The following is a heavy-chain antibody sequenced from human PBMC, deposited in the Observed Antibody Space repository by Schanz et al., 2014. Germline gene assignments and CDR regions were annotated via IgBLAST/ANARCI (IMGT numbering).Heavy chain of an antibody. Sequence: EVQLVESEGGLIQPGGSLRLSCAASGFGFSSYSMNWVRQAPGKGLEWVSYISGSSRTIYYADSMKGRFTVSRDNAENALYLQMNSLRAEDTCLYFCARGGSGSHYRLDYWGQGTLVTVSS. CDR3: ARGGSGSHYRLDY. J-gene: IGHJ4*02. CDR2: ISGSSRTI. V-gene: IGHV3-48*01. CDR1: GFGFSSYS. D-gene: IGHD1-26*01.